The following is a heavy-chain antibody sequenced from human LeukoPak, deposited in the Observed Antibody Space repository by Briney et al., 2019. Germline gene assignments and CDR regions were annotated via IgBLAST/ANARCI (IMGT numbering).Heavy chain of an antibody. CDR1: GLSFTDNA. CDR3: IREFYFDF. Sequence: AGGSLRLSCTASGLSFTDNAMSWVRQAPGKGPEWVGFVRKLAYGGTIEYAASVKGRFTISRDDSKSIVYLQMNSLRTEDTAVYYCIREFYFDFWGQGTLVTVSS. CDR2: VRKLAYGGTI. J-gene: IGHJ4*02. V-gene: IGHV3-49*04.